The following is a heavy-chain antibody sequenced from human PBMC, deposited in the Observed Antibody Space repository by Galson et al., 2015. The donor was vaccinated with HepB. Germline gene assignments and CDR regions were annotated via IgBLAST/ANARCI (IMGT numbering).Heavy chain of an antibody. CDR1: GFSLSTSGVG. CDR2: IYWNDDK. D-gene: IGHD7-27*01. Sequence: PALVKPTQTLTLTCTFSGFSLSTSGVGVGWIRQPPGKALEWLALIYWNDDKRYSPSLKTRLTITKDTSKNQVVLTMTNMDPVDTGTYYCAHSRKLGMNFVYWGQGTLVTVSS. J-gene: IGHJ4*02. V-gene: IGHV2-5*01. CDR3: AHSRKLGMNFVY.